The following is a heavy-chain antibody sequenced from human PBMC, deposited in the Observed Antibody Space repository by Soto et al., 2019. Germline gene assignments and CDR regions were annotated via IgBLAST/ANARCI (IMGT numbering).Heavy chain of an antibody. CDR2: ISTSSSYI. J-gene: IGHJ6*02. Sequence: EVQLVESGGGLVKPGGSLRLSCAASVLTFTSYTVNWVRQAPGKGLEWVASISTSSSYIHYAASVEGRVAISRDNSKKPVFLRMNNRREEDTALYYCAVSRGYDTRGYYWFHSMDAWGQGATVTVSS. V-gene: IGHV3-21*02. CDR3: AVSRGYDTRGYYWFHSMDA. D-gene: IGHD3-22*01. CDR1: VLTFTSYT.